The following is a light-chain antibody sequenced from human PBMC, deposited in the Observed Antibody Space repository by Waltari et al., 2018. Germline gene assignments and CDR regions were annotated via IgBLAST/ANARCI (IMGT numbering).Light chain of an antibody. J-gene: IGLJ3*02. V-gene: IGLV4-69*02. CDR3: QSWDTGVWV. Sequence: QLVLTQSPSVSASLGASIKPTCTLTRPHPNHVIALHQKQADRGPRYLMTINTDGSQTRGDGIPDRFSGSSSGTERYLIISGLRSEDAADYFCQSWDTGVWVFGGGTRLTVL. CDR1: RPHPNHV. CDR2: INTDGSQ.